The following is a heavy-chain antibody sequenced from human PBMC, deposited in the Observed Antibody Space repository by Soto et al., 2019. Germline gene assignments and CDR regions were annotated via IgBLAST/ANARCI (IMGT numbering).Heavy chain of an antibody. J-gene: IGHJ4*02. CDR3: ARNGVYSSSWYWDIY. CDR2: IYYSGST. Sequence: SETLSLTCTVSGGSISSSSYYWGWIRQPPGKGLEWIGSIYYSGSTYYNPSLKSRVTISVDTSKNQFSLKLSSVTAADTAVYYCARNGVYSSSWYWDIYWGQGTLVTVSS. V-gene: IGHV4-39*01. D-gene: IGHD6-13*01. CDR1: GGSISSSSYY.